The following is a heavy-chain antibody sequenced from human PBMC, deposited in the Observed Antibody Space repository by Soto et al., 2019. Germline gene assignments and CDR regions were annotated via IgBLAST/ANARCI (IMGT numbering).Heavy chain of an antibody. CDR2: MFYSGLT. Sequence: RSLTCSVSGYSVTSSDYYWAWIRQPPGKGLEWIGSMFYSGLTYYNPSLKSRVTLSVDTSKNQFSVRLNSVTAADTAVYYCAPLSVSLSGPYGIHVWGQGTPVTVYS. V-gene: IGHV4-39*01. J-gene: IGHJ6*02. CDR1: GYSVTSSDYY. CDR3: APLSVSLSGPYGIHV. D-gene: IGHD2-15*01.